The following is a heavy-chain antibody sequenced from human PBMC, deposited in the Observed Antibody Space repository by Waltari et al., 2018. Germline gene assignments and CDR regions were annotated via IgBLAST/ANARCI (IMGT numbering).Heavy chain of an antibody. CDR2: IFTSVST. Sequence: QVQLQESGPGLVRPSQTLSLTCTVSGGSISSGSVYWTWIRQPAGKGLEWVGHIFTSVSTKYNPSLKSRVSVSLDTSENQFSLRLSSVTAADTAVYYCARDEARYYDIMTGGGYYGLDVWGQGTTVTVSS. CDR1: GGSISSGSVY. CDR3: ARDEARYYDIMTGGGYYGLDV. D-gene: IGHD3-9*01. V-gene: IGHV4-61*02. J-gene: IGHJ6*02.